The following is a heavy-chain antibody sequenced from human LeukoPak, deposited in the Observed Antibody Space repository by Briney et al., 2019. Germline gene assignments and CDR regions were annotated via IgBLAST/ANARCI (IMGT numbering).Heavy chain of an antibody. J-gene: IGHJ4*02. V-gene: IGHV3-7*01. CDR3: ARDGTAAGLYFDY. CDR1: GFTFSAHC. Sequence: GGSLRLSCAASGFTFSAHCMSWVRQAPGKGLEWVANINQAGSEKHYVDSVKGRFTISRETAKSSLYLQMNSLRAEDTAVYYCARDGTAAGLYFDYWGQGTLVTVSS. D-gene: IGHD6-13*01. CDR2: INQAGSEK.